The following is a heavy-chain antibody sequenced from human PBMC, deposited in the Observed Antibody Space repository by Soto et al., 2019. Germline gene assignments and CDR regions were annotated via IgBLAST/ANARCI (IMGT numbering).Heavy chain of an antibody. Sequence: QVQLVESGGGVVQPGRSLRLSCAASGFTFSNYGMHWVRQAPGKGLEWMAVISDDGSNTYYADPVKGRFTISRDNSKNTLYVLMNSLRAEDTAVYYFARDGLMGVTNVAGYWGQGTLVTVSS. D-gene: IGHD2-21*02. CDR2: ISDDGSNT. V-gene: IGHV3-30*03. J-gene: IGHJ4*02. CDR1: GFTFSNYG. CDR3: ARDGLMGVTNVAGY.